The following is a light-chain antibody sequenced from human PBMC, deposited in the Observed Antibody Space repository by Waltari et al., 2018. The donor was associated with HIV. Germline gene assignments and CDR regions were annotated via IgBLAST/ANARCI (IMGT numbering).Light chain of an antibody. V-gene: IGLV2-14*01. CDR3: SSYTTSNTWV. J-gene: IGLJ3*02. Sequence: QSALTQPASVSGSPGQSVTISCTGTSSDIGHYNYVSWYQQDSGKVPKRIMAGVSKRPSGVSGRFSGSKSGNTASLTISGLQAEDEADYYCSSYTTSNTWVFGGGTELTV. CDR2: GVS. CDR1: SSDIGHYNY.